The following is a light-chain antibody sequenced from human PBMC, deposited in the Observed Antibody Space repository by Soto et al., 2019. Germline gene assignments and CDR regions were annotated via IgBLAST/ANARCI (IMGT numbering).Light chain of an antibody. V-gene: IGKV1-39*01. Sequence: QMTQSPSSLSASVGDRVTITCRASQSISSYLNWYQQKPGKAPKLLIYAASSLQSGVPSRFSGSGSGTDFTLTISSLQPEDFATYYCQQSYSTLITFGQGTRLEIK. CDR2: AAS. J-gene: IGKJ5*01. CDR3: QQSYSTLIT. CDR1: QSISSY.